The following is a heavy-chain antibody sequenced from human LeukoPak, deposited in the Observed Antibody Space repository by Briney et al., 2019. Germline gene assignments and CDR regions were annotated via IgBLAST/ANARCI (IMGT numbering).Heavy chain of an antibody. D-gene: IGHD2-2*01. CDR2: ISGSGGST. J-gene: IGHJ5*02. V-gene: IGHV3-23*01. CDR1: GFTFSSYA. CDR3: AKVPRIVVVPAAPGWFDP. Sequence: GGSLRLSCAASGFTFSSYAMSWVRQAPGKGLEWVSAISGSGGSTYYADSVKGRFTISRDNSKNTLYLKMNSLRAEDTAVYYCAKVPRIVVVPAAPGWFDPWGQGTLVTVSS.